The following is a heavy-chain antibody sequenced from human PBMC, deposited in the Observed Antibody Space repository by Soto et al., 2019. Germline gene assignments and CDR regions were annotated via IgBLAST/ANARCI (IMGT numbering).Heavy chain of an antibody. CDR2: ISSSSSYI. CDR1: GFTFSSYS. Sequence: GGSLRLSCAASGFTFSSYSMNWVRQAPGKGLEWVSSISSSSSYIYYADSVKGRFTISRDNAKNSLYLQMNSLRAEDTAVYYCARDGPHSARSLGYWGQGTLVTVSS. D-gene: IGHD6-25*01. J-gene: IGHJ4*02. CDR3: ARDGPHSARSLGY. V-gene: IGHV3-21*01.